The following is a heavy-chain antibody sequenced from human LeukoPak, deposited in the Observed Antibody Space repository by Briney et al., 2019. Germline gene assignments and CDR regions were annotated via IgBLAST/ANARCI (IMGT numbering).Heavy chain of an antibody. CDR1: GFTFSDYY. J-gene: IGHJ6*03. V-gene: IGHV3-11*04. Sequence: GGSLRLSCAASGFTFSDYYMSWIRQAPGKGLEWVSYISSSGSTIYYADSVKGRFTISRDNAKNSLYLQMNSLRAEDTAVYYCARERHSGQVVGYYYYYMDVWGKGTTVTISS. CDR2: ISSSGSTI. CDR3: ARERHSGQVVGYYYYYMDV. D-gene: IGHD1-26*01.